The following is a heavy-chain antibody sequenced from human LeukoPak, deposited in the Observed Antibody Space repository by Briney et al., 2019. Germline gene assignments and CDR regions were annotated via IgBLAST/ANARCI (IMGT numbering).Heavy chain of an antibody. J-gene: IGHJ4*02. D-gene: IGHD3-10*01. CDR2: IIPILGLS. V-gene: IGHV1-69*04. CDR3: ASGTMVRGVKGPFDY. CDR1: GGTFSSYA. Sequence: SVKVSCKASGGTFSSYAISWVRQAPGQGLEWMGRIIPILGLSKYAQKFQGRVTITADKSTSTVYMELSSLRSEDTAVYYCASGTMVRGVKGPFDYWGQGTLVTVSS.